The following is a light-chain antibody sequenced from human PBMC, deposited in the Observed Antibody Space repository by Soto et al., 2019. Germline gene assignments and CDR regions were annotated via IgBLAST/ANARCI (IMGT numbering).Light chain of an antibody. CDR3: QQYGSSGT. V-gene: IGKV3-15*01. J-gene: IGKJ1*01. CDR1: QGGSSN. CDR2: RPS. Sequence: EIVMTQSPATLSVSPGERATLSCGSSQGGSSNVAGYQQKPGKAPSLLTHRPSPRAPGIPARFSASGSGTDFPLTISRLEPADFAVYYCQQYGSSGTFGQGTKVDI.